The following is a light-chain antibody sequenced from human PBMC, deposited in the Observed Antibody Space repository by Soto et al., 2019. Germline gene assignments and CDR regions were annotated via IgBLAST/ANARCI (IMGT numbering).Light chain of an antibody. CDR3: QSYDSSLSSWV. J-gene: IGLJ3*02. CDR1: SCNIGAGYD. V-gene: IGLV1-40*01. CDR2: GNS. Sequence: QSVLTQPPSVSGAPGQRVTISCTGSSCNIGAGYDVHWYQQLPGTAPKLLIYGNSNRPSGVPDRFSGSKSGTSASLAITGLQDEDEADYYCQSYDSSLSSWVFGGGTKLTVL.